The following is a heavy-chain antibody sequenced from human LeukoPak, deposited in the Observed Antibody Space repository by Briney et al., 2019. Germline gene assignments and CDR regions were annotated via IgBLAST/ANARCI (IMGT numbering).Heavy chain of an antibody. CDR3: ARNDRWAQYYFDS. CDR2: IYTAGST. CDR1: GFSVSSNY. D-gene: IGHD1-1*01. J-gene: IGHJ4*02. V-gene: IGHV3-66*01. Sequence: GGSLRLSCAASGFSVSSNYMSWVRQAPGKGLEWVSVIYTAGSTHYADSVKSRFTISRDNSKNTVYLQMNSLRAEDTAVYYCARNDRWAQYYFDSSGQGNLVTVSS.